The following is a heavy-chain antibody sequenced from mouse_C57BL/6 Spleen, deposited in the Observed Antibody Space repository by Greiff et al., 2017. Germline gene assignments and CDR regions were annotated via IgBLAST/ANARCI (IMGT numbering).Heavy chain of an antibody. J-gene: IGHJ3*01. CDR3: ARLTGRY. CDR1: GFTFSDYG. CDR2: ISSGSSTI. D-gene: IGHD4-1*01. Sequence: EVKLVESGGGLVKPGGSLKLSCAASGFTFSDYGMHWVRQAPEKGLEWVAYISSGSSTIYYADTVKGRFTISRDNAKNTLFLQMTSLRSEDTAMYYCARLTGRYWGQGTLVTVSA. V-gene: IGHV5-17*01.